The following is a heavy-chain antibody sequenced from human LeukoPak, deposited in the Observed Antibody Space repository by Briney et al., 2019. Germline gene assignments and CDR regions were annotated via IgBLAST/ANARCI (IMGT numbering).Heavy chain of an antibody. CDR2: INPNSGGT. Sequence: ASVKVSCKASGYTFTGYYMHWVRQAPGQGLEWMGWINPNSGGTNYAQKFQGRVTMTRDTSISTAYMELSRLRSDDTAVYYCARYGSGSYSLYYCGMDVWGQGTTVTVSS. V-gene: IGHV1-2*02. CDR1: GYTFTGYY. CDR3: ARYGSGSYSLYYCGMDV. J-gene: IGHJ6*02. D-gene: IGHD3-10*01.